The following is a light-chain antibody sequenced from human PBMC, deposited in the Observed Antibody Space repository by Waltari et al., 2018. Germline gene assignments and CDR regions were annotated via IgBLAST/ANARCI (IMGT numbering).Light chain of an antibody. CDR3: CTYAGSSTYA. V-gene: IGLV2-23*02. J-gene: IGLJ1*01. CDR1: RNAVGYYSL. CDR2: DVT. Sequence: QSALTQPASVSGSPGQSTTIPCTGTRNAVGYYSLLSWYQPHPGKAPKLIIYDVTKRPSGVSDRFSGSKSGNTAFLTISGLQAEDEADYHCCTYAGSSTYAFGTGTTVSVL.